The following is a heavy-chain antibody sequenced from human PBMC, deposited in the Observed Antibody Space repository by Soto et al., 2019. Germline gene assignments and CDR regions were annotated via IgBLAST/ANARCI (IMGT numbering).Heavy chain of an antibody. CDR2: ITSNGGST. V-gene: IGHV3-64*01. CDR3: ASLYSSSSG. D-gene: IGHD6-6*01. CDR1: GFTFSSFA. Sequence: VGSLRLSCAASGFTFSSFAMHWVRQAPGKGLEYVSGITSNGGSTYYANSVKGRFTISRDNSKNTLYLQMGSLRAEDVAVYYCASLYSSSSGWGQGTLVTVSS. J-gene: IGHJ4*02.